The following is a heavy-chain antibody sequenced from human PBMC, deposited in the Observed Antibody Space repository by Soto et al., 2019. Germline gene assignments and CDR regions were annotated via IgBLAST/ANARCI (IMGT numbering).Heavy chain of an antibody. Sequence: PSETLSLTCAFSGCSISSGGYSWSWIRQHPGKGLEWIGYIYYSGSTYYNPSLKSRVTISVDTSKNQFSLKLSSVTAADTAVYYCARDRNWKGYYGMDVWGQGTTVTVSS. CDR1: GCSISSGGYS. D-gene: IGHD1-1*01. CDR3: ARDRNWKGYYGMDV. V-gene: IGHV4-31*11. J-gene: IGHJ6*02. CDR2: IYYSGST.